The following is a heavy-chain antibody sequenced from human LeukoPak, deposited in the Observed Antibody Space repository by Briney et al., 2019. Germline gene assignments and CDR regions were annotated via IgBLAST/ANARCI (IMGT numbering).Heavy chain of an antibody. D-gene: IGHD3-22*01. Sequence: GRSLRLSCAASGFTFDDYAMHWVRQAPGKGLEWVSGISWNSGSIGYADSVKGRFTISRDNAKNSLYLQMNSLRAEDTALYYCAKDERYYDSSGRLDYWGQGTLVTVSS. J-gene: IGHJ4*02. V-gene: IGHV3-9*01. CDR3: AKDERYYDSSGRLDY. CDR1: GFTFDDYA. CDR2: ISWNSGSI.